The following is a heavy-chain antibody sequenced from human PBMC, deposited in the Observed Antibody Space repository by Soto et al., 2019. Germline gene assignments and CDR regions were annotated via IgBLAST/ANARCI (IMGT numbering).Heavy chain of an antibody. CDR1: GFTFSSYS. Sequence: GGSLRLSCAASGFTFSSYSMNWVHQAPGKGLEWVSSISSSSSYIYYADSVKGRFTISRDNAKNSLYLQMNSLRAEDTAVYYCARDFDYGGNVAYWGQGTLVTVSS. CDR2: ISSSSSYI. CDR3: ARDFDYGGNVAY. V-gene: IGHV3-21*01. D-gene: IGHD4-17*01. J-gene: IGHJ4*02.